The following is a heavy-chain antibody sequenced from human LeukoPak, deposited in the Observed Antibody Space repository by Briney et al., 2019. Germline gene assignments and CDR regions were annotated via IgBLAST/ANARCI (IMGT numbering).Heavy chain of an antibody. D-gene: IGHD6-19*01. V-gene: IGHV3-74*01. CDR1: GFTFSSYW. J-gene: IGHJ4*02. CDR2: INSDGSST. Sequence: PGGSLRLSCAASGFTFSSYWMHWVRHAPGKGLVWVSRINSDGSSTIYADSVKGRFTISGDNAKNTLYLQMNSLRAEDTAVYYCASGTAVAGTGVDYWGQGTLVTVSS. CDR3: ASGTAVAGTGVDY.